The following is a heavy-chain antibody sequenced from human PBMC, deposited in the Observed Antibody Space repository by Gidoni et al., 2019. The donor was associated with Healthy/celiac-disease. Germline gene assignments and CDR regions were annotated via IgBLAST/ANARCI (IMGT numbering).Heavy chain of an antibody. Sequence: QLQLQESGPGLVKPSETLSLTCTVSGGSIRSSSYYWGWIRQPPGKGLEWIGSIYYSGRTYYNPSLKSRVTISVDTSKNQFSLKLSSVTAADTAVYYCARQNYDFWSGYFPYYYYMDVWGKGTTVTVSS. V-gene: IGHV4-39*01. CDR1: GGSIRSSSYY. CDR2: IYYSGRT. D-gene: IGHD3-3*01. CDR3: ARQNYDFWSGYFPYYYYMDV. J-gene: IGHJ6*03.